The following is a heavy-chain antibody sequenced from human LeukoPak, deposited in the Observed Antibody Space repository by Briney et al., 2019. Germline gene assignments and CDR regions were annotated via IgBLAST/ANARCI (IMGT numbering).Heavy chain of an antibody. Sequence: GGSLRLSCAASGFTFGSYGMHWVRQAPGKGLEWVAVISYDGSNKYYADSVKGRFTISRDNSKNTLYLQMNSLRAEDTAVYYCAAEDGGSNWFDPWGQGTLVTVSS. J-gene: IGHJ5*02. V-gene: IGHV3-30*03. CDR3: AAEDGGSNWFDP. CDR1: GFTFGSYG. CDR2: ISYDGSNK. D-gene: IGHD3-16*01.